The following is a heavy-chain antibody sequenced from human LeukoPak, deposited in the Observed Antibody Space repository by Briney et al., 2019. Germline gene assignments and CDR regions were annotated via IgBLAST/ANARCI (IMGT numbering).Heavy chain of an antibody. CDR1: GFTFSSYA. Sequence: GGSLRLSCAASGFTFSSYAMNWVRQAPGKGLEWVSAISGNGGSTYYANSVKGRFTISRDNPKNTLYLHINSLRAEDTAVYYCAKDGGGSWGYFDYWGQGTLVTVSS. CDR2: ISGNGGST. D-gene: IGHD2-15*01. CDR3: AKDGGGSWGYFDY. J-gene: IGHJ4*02. V-gene: IGHV3-23*01.